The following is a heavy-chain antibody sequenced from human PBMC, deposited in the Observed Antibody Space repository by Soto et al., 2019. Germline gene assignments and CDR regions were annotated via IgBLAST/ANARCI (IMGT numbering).Heavy chain of an antibody. CDR1: GYTFTSYG. Sequence: ASVKVSCKASGYTFTSYGISWVRQAPGQGLEWMGWISAYNGNTNYAQKLQGRVTMTTATSTSTAYMELMSLRSDDTAVYYCARVPPQAVAGLGNAFDIWGQGTMVTVSS. J-gene: IGHJ3*02. D-gene: IGHD6-19*01. V-gene: IGHV1-18*01. CDR2: ISAYNGNT. CDR3: ARVPPQAVAGLGNAFDI.